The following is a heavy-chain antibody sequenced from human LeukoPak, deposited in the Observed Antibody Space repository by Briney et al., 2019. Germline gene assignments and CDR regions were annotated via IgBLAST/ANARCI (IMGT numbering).Heavy chain of an antibody. CDR2: ISDSGFDT. J-gene: IGHJ4*02. V-gene: IGHV3-23*01. D-gene: IGHD6-13*01. CDR1: GFTFSSYA. CDR3: ANGNSNSPKDY. Sequence: GGSLRLSCAASGFTFSSYAMSWLRQAPGRGLEWVSAISDSGFDTYYADSVKGRFTMSRDNSRSTLYLQMNRLRAEDTAVYYCANGNSNSPKDYWGQGTLVTVSS.